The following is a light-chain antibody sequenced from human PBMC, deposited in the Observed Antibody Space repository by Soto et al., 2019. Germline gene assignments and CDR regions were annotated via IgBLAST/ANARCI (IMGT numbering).Light chain of an antibody. V-gene: IGKV3-11*01. J-gene: IGKJ2*01. CDR3: QQRSNWPPGTT. CDR2: DAS. CDR1: QSVSIY. Sequence: VLTQSPATLSLSPGEGATLSCRASQSVSIYLAWYQQKPGQAPRLLIYDASKRAAGIPARFSGSGSGTDFTLTISSLEPEDFAVYYCQQRSNWPPGTTFGQGTKLEIK.